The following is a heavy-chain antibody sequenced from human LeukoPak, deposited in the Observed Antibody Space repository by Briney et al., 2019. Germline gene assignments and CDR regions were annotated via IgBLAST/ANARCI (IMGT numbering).Heavy chain of an antibody. CDR3: AREVQLWPDV. CDR1: GFTFSTYN. J-gene: IGHJ6*04. D-gene: IGHD5-18*01. Sequence: GRSLRLSCAASGFTFSTYNMNWVRQAPGKGLEWVSYISSSGSTIYYADSVKGRFTISRDNAKNSLYLQMNSLRAEDTAVYYCAREVQLWPDVWGKGTTVTVSS. CDR2: ISSSGSTI. V-gene: IGHV3-48*04.